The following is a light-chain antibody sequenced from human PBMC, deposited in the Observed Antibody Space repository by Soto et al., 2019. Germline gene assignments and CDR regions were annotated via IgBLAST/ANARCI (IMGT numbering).Light chain of an antibody. CDR1: QSISSN. J-gene: IGKJ5*01. CDR3: HQYGSSPHT. CDR2: DAS. Sequence: EIVMTQSPATLSVSPGERATLSCRASQSISSNLAWYQQKPAQAPRLLISDASRRVTGVPDRFSASGSGTDFTLTISRLEHEDFAVYYRHQYGSSPHTFGQGTRLEI. V-gene: IGKV3-20*01.